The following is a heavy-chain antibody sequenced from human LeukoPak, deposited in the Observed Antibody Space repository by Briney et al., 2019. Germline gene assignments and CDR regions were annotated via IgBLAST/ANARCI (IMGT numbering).Heavy chain of an antibody. D-gene: IGHD2/OR15-2a*01. Sequence: ASVKVSCKASGYTFISSGVTWVRQAPGQGLEWMGWMSVYNGKTTYAQRLQGRVTMTTDTSTNTAYMELRSLRFDDSAVYYCAIVRIGGWDPSYYYSMDVWGKGTTVTVSS. CDR2: MSVYNGKT. CDR3: AIVRIGGWDPSYYYSMDV. V-gene: IGHV1-18*01. J-gene: IGHJ6*03. CDR1: GYTFISSG.